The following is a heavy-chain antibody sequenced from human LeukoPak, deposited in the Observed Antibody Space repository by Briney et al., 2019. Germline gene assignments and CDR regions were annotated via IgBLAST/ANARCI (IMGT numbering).Heavy chain of an antibody. CDR2: TYYRSTWYN. CDR1: ADSVSSNSVT. J-gene: IGHJ5*02. V-gene: IGHV6-1*01. D-gene: IGHD2-2*01. Sequence: SQILSLTCAISADSVSSNSVTWNWIRQSPSRGLESLGRTYYRSTWYNDYAVSVRGRITVNPDTSKNQFSLHLNSVTPEDTAVYYCARRLTQYDCFDPWGQGILVTVSS. CDR3: ARRLTQYDCFDP.